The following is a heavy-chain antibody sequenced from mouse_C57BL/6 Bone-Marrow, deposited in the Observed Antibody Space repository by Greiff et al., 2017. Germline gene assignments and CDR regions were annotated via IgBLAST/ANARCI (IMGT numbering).Heavy chain of an antibody. CDR1: GFSFNTYA. CDR2: IRSKSNNYAT. V-gene: IGHV10-1*01. Sequence: EVQGVESGGGLVQPKGSLKLSCAASGFSFNTYAMNWVRQAPGKGLEWVARIRSKSNNYATYYADSVKDRFTISRDDSESMLYLQMNSLKTEDTAMYYCVRSYYGSSSAWFAYWGQGTLVTVSA. J-gene: IGHJ3*01. D-gene: IGHD1-1*01. CDR3: VRSYYGSSSAWFAY.